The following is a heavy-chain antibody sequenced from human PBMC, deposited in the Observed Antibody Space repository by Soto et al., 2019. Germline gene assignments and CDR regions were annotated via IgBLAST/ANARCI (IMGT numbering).Heavy chain of an antibody. D-gene: IGHD3-22*01. V-gene: IGHV3-23*01. J-gene: IGHJ5*02. CDR3: AKEMGDYYDSSGSWFDP. CDR1: GFTFSSYV. CDR2: ISGSGGNT. Sequence: LRLSCAASGFTFSSYVMSWVRQAPGKGLEWVSAISGSGGNTYYADSVKGRFTISRDNSKNTLFLQMNSLRAEDTALYFCAKEMGDYYDSSGSWFDPWGQGTLVTVSS.